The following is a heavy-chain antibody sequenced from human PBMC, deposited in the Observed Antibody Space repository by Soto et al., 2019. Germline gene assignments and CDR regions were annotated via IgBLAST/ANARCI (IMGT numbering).Heavy chain of an antibody. Sequence: QVQLVQSGAEVKKPGSSVKVSCKASGGTFSSYAISWVRQAPGQGLEWMGGIIPIFGTANYAQKFQGRVTITADESTSTAYRELSSLRSEDTAVYYCARDPPLGAEYYYGMDVWGQGTTVTVSS. CDR1: GGTFSSYA. CDR3: ARDPPLGAEYYYGMDV. CDR2: IIPIFGTA. J-gene: IGHJ6*02. D-gene: IGHD3-16*01. V-gene: IGHV1-69*12.